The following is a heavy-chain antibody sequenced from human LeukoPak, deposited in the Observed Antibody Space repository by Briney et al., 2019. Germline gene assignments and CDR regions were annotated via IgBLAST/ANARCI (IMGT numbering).Heavy chain of an antibody. D-gene: IGHD3-9*01. J-gene: IGHJ3*02. Sequence: PGGSLRLSCTASGFTFSSNGMSWDRQAPGEGLDWVSAIGGSGGSTYYADSVKGRFSISRDNSKNTVYLQMNRLRAGDTAIYHCAKGKYFDWSYAFEIWGQGTMITVSS. CDR3: AKGKYFDWSYAFEI. V-gene: IGHV3-23*01. CDR1: GFTFSSNG. CDR2: IGGSGGST.